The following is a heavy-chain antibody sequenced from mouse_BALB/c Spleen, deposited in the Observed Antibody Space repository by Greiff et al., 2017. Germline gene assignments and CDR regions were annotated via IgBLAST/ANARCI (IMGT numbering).Heavy chain of an antibody. CDR2: ISSGGSYT. CDR1: GFTFSSYG. J-gene: IGHJ2*01. CDR3: ARLDDGRYCFDY. V-gene: IGHV5-6*01. D-gene: IGHD2-3*01. Sequence: VQLKESGGDLVKPGGSLKLSCAASGFTFSSYGMSWVRQTPDKRLEWVATISSGGSYTYYPDSVKGRFTISRDNAKNTLYLQMSSLKSEDTAMYYCARLDDGRYCFDYWGQGTTRTVSS.